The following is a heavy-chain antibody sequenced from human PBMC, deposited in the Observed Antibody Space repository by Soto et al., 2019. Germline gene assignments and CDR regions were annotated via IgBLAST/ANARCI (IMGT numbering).Heavy chain of an antibody. CDR2: TIPIFGTA. CDR3: ARDQAAIAVAGTVYVFDI. Sequence: ASVKVSCKASGGTFSSYAISWVRQAPGQGLEWMGGTIPIFGTANYAQKFQGRVTITADESTSTAYMELSSLRSEDTAVYYCARDQAAIAVAGTVYVFDIWGQGTMVTVSS. V-gene: IGHV1-69*13. CDR1: GGTFSSYA. J-gene: IGHJ3*02. D-gene: IGHD6-19*01.